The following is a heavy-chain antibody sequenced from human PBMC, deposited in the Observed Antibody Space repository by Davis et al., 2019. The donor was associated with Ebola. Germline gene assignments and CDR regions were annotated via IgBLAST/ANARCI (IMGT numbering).Heavy chain of an antibody. CDR3: ARVVVGALY. CDR1: GFTFSGSA. Sequence: GESLKISCAASGFTFSGSAMHWVRQAPGKGLEWVSAISGSGGSTYYADSVKGRFTISRDNAKNSLYLQMNSLRAEDTAVYYCARVVVGALYWGQGTLVTVSS. D-gene: IGHD2-21*01. V-gene: IGHV3-23*01. CDR2: ISGSGGST. J-gene: IGHJ4*02.